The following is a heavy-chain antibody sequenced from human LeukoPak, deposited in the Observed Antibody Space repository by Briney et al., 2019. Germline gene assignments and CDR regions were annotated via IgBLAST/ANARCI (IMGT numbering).Heavy chain of an antibody. Sequence: AGGSLRLSCTASGFSFSSYSMNWVRQAPGKGLEWISYISASSINIYYAASVQGRFTLSRDNAKKSLYLQMDSLRAEDTAVYYCARNEAGDYDFWSGTPGPNWFDPWGQGTLVTASS. CDR3: ARNEAGDYDFWSGTPGPNWFDP. J-gene: IGHJ5*02. CDR1: GFSFSSYS. V-gene: IGHV3-48*01. D-gene: IGHD3-3*01. CDR2: ISASSINI.